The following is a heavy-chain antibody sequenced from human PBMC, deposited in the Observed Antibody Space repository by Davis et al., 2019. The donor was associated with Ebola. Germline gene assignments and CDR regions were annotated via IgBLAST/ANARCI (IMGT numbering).Heavy chain of an antibody. CDR2: IIPIFGTA. CDR1: GGTFSSYA. D-gene: IGHD2-21*02. Sequence: SVQVSCKASGGTFSSYAISWVRQAPGQGLEWMGGIIPIFGTANYAQKFQGRVTITADESTSTAYMELSSLRSEDTAVYYCARDKGDYYYYYGMDVWGQGTTVTVSS. CDR3: ARDKGDYYYYYGMDV. V-gene: IGHV1-69*13. J-gene: IGHJ6*02.